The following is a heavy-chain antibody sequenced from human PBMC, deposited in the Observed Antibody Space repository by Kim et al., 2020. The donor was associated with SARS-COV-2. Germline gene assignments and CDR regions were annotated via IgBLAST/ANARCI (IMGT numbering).Heavy chain of an antibody. CDR3: AREGRDSAMVQGVRYFDY. D-gene: IGHD3-10*01. V-gene: IGHV3-11*06. J-gene: IGHJ4*02. Sequence: GRFTISRDNAKNSLYLQRNSLRDEDTAVYYCAREGRDSAMVQGVRYFDYWGQGTLVTVSS.